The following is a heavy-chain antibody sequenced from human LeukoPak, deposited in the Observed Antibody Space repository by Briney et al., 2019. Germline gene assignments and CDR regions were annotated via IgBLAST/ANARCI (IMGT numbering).Heavy chain of an antibody. D-gene: IGHD3-10*01. Sequence: GGSLRLSCAASGFTVSSNYMSWVRQAPGKGLEWVSVIYSSGSTYYADSVKGRFTISRDNSKNTLYLQMNSLRAEDTAVYYCAREYGSGTGDYWGQGTLVTVSS. CDR3: AREYGSGTGDY. J-gene: IGHJ4*02. CDR2: IYSSGST. CDR1: GFTVSSNY. V-gene: IGHV3-53*01.